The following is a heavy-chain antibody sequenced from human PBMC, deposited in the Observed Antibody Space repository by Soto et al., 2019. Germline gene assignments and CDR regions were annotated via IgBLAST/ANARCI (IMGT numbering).Heavy chain of an antibody. V-gene: IGHV4-39*01. CDR3: AGRTSLTSVEIFSGGLSGYNWVDP. CDR1: GGSVSRSNTY. Sequence: SETLSLTCSVSGGSVSRSNTYWAWIRQSPGGGLEWIGSIFYSGNTYYNPSLKSRVTMSVDTSQNQFSLKLSSVTAADTAVYYCAGRTSLTSVEIFSGGLSGYNWVDPWGRGTLVTVSS. CDR2: IFYSGNT. J-gene: IGHJ5*01. D-gene: IGHD3-3*01.